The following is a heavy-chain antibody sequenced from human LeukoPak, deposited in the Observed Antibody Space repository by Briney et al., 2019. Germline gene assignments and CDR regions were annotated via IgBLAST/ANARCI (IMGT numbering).Heavy chain of an antibody. J-gene: IGHJ4*02. CDR1: GFTFSGST. Sequence: PGGSLRLSCAASGFTFSGSTMDWVRQAPGKGLEWVSSITGDSDYIYYAESVKGRFTISRDNTKNSLSLQMNSLRAEDTAVYYCARLICRGGSCYGKHYFDYWGQGALATVSS. V-gene: IGHV3-21*01. CDR3: ARLICRGGSCYGKHYFDY. D-gene: IGHD2-15*01. CDR2: ITGDSDYI.